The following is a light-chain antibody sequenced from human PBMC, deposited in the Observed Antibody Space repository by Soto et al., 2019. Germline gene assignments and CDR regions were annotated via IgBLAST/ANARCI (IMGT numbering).Light chain of an antibody. CDR2: AYT. J-gene: IGLJ2*01. V-gene: IGLV1-40*01. CDR1: NSNIGAGYD. Sequence: QSVLTQPPSVTGAPGQRVTISWTGTNSNIGAGYDVHWYQQFPGKAPKLLISAYTNRPSGIPDRFSGSKSGTSASLAITGLHAEDEADFYCQSYDSSFNGLIFGVGTKLTGL. CDR3: QSYDSSFNGLI.